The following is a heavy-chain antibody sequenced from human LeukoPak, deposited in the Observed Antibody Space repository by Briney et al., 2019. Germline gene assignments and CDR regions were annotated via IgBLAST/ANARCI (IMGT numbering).Heavy chain of an antibody. Sequence: SGTLSLTCAVSGGSISSSNWWSWVRQPPGKGLEWIGEIYHSGSTNYNPSLKSRVTISVDKSKNQFSLKLSSVTAADTAVYYCAGAQIDNYDYVWGSYRPNHFDYWGQGTLVTVSS. J-gene: IGHJ4*02. CDR1: GGSISSSNW. CDR3: AGAQIDNYDYVWGSYRPNHFDY. V-gene: IGHV4-4*02. CDR2: IYHSGST. D-gene: IGHD3-16*02.